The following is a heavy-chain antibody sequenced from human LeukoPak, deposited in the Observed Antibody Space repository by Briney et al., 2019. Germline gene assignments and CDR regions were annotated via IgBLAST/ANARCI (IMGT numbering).Heavy chain of an antibody. CDR1: GYTFSPYS. CDR3: ARDPGDLRWGMDV. CDR2: ISSSNTY. Sequence: GGSLRLSCAASGYTFSPYSMNWVRHAPGKGLEWVSSISSSNTYYADSVKGRFTISRDNAKKSVYLQMNSLRAEDTAVYYCARDPGDLRWGMDVWGQGTTVTVAS. D-gene: IGHD2-21*02. V-gene: IGHV3-21*01. J-gene: IGHJ6*02.